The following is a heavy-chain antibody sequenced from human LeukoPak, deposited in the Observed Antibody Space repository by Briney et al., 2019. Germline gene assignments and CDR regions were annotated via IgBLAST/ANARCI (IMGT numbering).Heavy chain of an antibody. CDR3: AGNDKWLLSY. CDR1: GFTFSRSW. D-gene: IGHD6-19*01. V-gene: IGHV3-74*03. Sequence: GGSLKLSCAASGFTFSRSWMDWVRQAPGKGLVWVSRINTDGSATTYADSVRGRFTISRDNAKNTVYLQMNSLSADDTGVYYCAGNDKWLLSYWGQGTLVTVSS. CDR2: INTDGSAT. J-gene: IGHJ4*02.